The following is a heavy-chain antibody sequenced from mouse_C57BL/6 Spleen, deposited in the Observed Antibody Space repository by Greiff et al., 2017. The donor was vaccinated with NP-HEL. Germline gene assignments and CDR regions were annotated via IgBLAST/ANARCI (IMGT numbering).Heavy chain of an antibody. CDR3: ARATTVVAVSDY. Sequence: VQLQQSGAELVRPGTSVKVSCKASGYAFTNYLIEWVKQRPGQGLEWIGVINPGSGGTNYNEKFKGKATLTSDKSSSTAYMQLSSLTSEDSAVYFCARATTVVAVSDYWGQGTTLTVSS. V-gene: IGHV1-54*01. CDR1: GYAFTNYL. CDR2: INPGSGGT. J-gene: IGHJ2*01. D-gene: IGHD1-1*01.